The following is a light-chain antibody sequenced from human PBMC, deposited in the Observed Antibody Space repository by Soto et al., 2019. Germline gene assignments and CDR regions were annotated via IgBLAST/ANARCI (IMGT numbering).Light chain of an antibody. J-gene: IGLJ2*01. CDR2: EVS. CDR1: SSDIGAYNY. CDR3: SSYAGSNNFVV. V-gene: IGLV2-8*01. Sequence: QSALTQPASVSGSPGQSITISCTGSSSDIGAYNYVSWYQQHSGKAPNLMIYEVSKRPSGVPDRFSGSKSGNTASLTVSGLQAEDEADYYCSSYAGSNNFVVFGGGTKLTVL.